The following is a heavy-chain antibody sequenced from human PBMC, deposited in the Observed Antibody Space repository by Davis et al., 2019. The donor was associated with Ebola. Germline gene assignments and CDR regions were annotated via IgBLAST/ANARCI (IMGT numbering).Heavy chain of an antibody. Sequence: GGSLRLSCAASGFTFDDYAMHWVRQAPGKGLEWVSGISWNSGSIGYADSVKGRFTISRDNAKNSLYLQMNSLRAEDTAVYYCAKDSVGYYYDSSGYYPRHYYFDYWGQGTLVTVSS. J-gene: IGHJ4*02. V-gene: IGHV3-9*01. CDR2: ISWNSGSI. CDR1: GFTFDDYA. D-gene: IGHD3-22*01. CDR3: AKDSVGYYYDSSGYYPRHYYFDY.